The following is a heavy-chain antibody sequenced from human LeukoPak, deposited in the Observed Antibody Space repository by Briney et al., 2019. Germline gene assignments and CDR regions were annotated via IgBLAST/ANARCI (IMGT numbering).Heavy chain of an antibody. CDR1: GFTFTSYA. CDR2: ISSSGNIK. Sequence: GGSLRLSCAASGFTFTSYAMSWVRQAPGKGLEWLSYISSSGNIKYYTDSVKGRFTISRDNAKNSLYLQMNSLRAEDTAVYYCAKDTDFDPWGQGTLVTVSS. J-gene: IGHJ5*02. V-gene: IGHV3-48*04. CDR3: AKDTDFDP.